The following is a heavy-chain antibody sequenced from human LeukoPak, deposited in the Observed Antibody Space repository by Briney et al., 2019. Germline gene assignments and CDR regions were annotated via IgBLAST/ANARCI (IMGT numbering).Heavy chain of an antibody. V-gene: IGHV4-34*01. CDR2: INHSGST. Sequence: PSETLSLTCAVYGGSFSGYYWSWIRQPPGKGLEWIGEINHSGSTNYNPSLKSRATISVDTSKNQFSLKLSSVTAADTAVYYCARGPHSSGYYYVGYWGQGTLVTVSS. D-gene: IGHD3-22*01. J-gene: IGHJ4*02. CDR3: ARGPHSSGYYYVGY. CDR1: GGSFSGYY.